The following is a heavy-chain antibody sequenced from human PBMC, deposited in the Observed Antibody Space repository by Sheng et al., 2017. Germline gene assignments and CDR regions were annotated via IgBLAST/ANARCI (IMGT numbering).Heavy chain of an antibody. CDR3: ARSTSYYYGSGSPQEYGFDP. CDR2: IIPIFGTA. CDR1: GGTFSSYA. V-gene: IGHV1-69*05. J-gene: IGHJ5*02. Sequence: QVQLVQSGAEVKKPGSSVKVSCKASGGTFSSYAISWVRQAPGQGLEWMGGIIPIFGTANYAQKFQGRVTITTDESTSTAYMELSSLRSEDTAVYYCARSTSYYYGSGSPQEYGFDPWGQGTLVTVSS. D-gene: IGHD3-10*01.